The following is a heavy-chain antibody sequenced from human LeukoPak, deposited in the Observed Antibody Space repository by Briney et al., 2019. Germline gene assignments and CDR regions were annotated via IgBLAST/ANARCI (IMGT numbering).Heavy chain of an antibody. CDR2: IRYDGSNK. J-gene: IGHJ4*02. Sequence: GGSLRLSCAASGFTFSSYGMHWVRQTPGKGLEWVAFIRYDGSNKYYADSVKGRFTISRDNSKSTLYLQMNSLRAEDTAVYYCAKDRLTEDILTGYYYWGQGTLVTVSS. D-gene: IGHD3-9*01. CDR1: GFTFSSYG. CDR3: AKDRLTEDILTGYYY. V-gene: IGHV3-30*02.